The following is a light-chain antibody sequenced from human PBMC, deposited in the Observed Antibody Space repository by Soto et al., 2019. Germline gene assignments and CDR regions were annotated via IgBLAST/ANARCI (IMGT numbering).Light chain of an antibody. J-gene: IGLJ2*01. Sequence: QSVLTQPPSVSAAPGQKVTISCSGSSSNIGNNYVSWYQQFPGTAPKLLIYDNNKRPSGIPDRFSGSKSGTSATLVITGLQTGDEADYYCGTWDNSLSAGLFGGGTQLTVL. CDR1: SSNIGNNY. V-gene: IGLV1-51*01. CDR2: DNN. CDR3: GTWDNSLSAGL.